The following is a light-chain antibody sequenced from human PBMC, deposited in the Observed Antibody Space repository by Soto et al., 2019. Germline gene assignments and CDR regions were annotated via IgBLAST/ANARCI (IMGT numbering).Light chain of an antibody. CDR2: HTS. Sequence: DIVVTQSPATRYASPGERVTLSCRASLFVSSRLAWYQQRPGQVPRLLIYHTSTMAPGISARFSGSGSVTGVALTFSSLQSEDFAVYYCLEYIPLPPGMLGRGTTVDIK. V-gene: IGKV3-15*01. CDR3: LEYIPLPPGM. J-gene: IGKJ1*01. CDR1: LFVSSR.